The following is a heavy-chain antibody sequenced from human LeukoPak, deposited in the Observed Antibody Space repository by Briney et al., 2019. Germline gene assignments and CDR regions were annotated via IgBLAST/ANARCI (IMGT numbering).Heavy chain of an antibody. CDR2: ISSSSSYI. CDR3: ARDRHSYGWGYYCYYMVV. D-gene: IGHD5-18*01. CDR1: GFTFSSYS. J-gene: IGHJ6*03. Sequence: GGSLRLSCAAPGFTFSSYSMTWVRQAPGKGLERVSSISSSSSYIYYADSVKGRFTIPRDNAKHSLYLQMNSLRAEDTAVYYCARDRHSYGWGYYCYYMVVWGKGATVTVSS. V-gene: IGHV3-21*01.